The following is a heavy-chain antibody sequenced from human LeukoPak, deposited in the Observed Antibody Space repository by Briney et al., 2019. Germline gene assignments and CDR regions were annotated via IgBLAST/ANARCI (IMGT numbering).Heavy chain of an antibody. CDR2: IKHDGSEK. J-gene: IGHJ1*01. V-gene: IGHV3-7*05. Sequence: GGSLRLSCAASGFIFSDYWMSWVRQAPGKGLEWVANIKHDGSEKYCVASVKGRFTISRDNARNSLYLLLNSLRAEDTAVYYCARHTAWGQGTLVTVSS. CDR3: ARHTA. D-gene: IGHD5-18*01. CDR1: GFIFSDYW.